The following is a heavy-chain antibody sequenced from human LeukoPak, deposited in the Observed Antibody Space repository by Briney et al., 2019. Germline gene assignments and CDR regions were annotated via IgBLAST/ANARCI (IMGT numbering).Heavy chain of an antibody. CDR1: GHTFTGYY. CDR2: INPNSGGT. CDR3: ARAIMITFGGVIQRWFDP. J-gene: IGHJ5*02. D-gene: IGHD3-16*02. Sequence: ASVKVSCKASGHTFTGYYMHWVRQAPGQGLEWIGRINPNSGGTNYAQKFQGRVTMTRDTSISTAYMELSRLRSDDTAVYYCARAIMITFGGVIQRWFDPWGQGTLVTVSS. V-gene: IGHV1-2*06.